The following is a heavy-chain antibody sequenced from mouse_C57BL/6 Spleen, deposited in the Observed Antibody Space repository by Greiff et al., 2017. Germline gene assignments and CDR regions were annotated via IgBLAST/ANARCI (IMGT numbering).Heavy chain of an antibody. J-gene: IGHJ4*01. CDR1: GFTFSSYA. CDR3: ESQIRLPIPSYAMHC. D-gene: IGHD3-2*02. V-gene: IGHV5-4*03. Sequence: EVKLVESGGGLVKPGGSLKLSCAASGFTFSSYAMSWVRQTPEKRLEWVATISDGGSYTYYPDNVKGRFTISRDNAKNNLYLQMSHLKSEDTAMYYCESQIRLPIPSYAMHCWGQGTPATVSS. CDR2: ISDGGSYT.